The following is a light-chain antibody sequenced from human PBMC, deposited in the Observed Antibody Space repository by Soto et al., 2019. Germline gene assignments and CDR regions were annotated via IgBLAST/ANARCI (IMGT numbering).Light chain of an antibody. CDR3: QQYSSSPQT. Sequence: EIVLTQSPGTLSFSPGERATLSCRASQSVSSSYLAWYQQKTGQAPRLLIYGTSTRATGIPDRFSGSGSGTDFPLTISRLEPEDFAVYYCQQYSSSPQTFGQGTKVDIK. CDR1: QSVSSSY. V-gene: IGKV3-20*01. CDR2: GTS. J-gene: IGKJ1*01.